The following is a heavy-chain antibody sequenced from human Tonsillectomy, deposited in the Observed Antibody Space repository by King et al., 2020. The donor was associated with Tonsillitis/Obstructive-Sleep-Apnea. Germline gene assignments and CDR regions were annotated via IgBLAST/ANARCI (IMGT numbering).Heavy chain of an antibody. CDR2: ISYDGSNK. J-gene: IGHJ4*02. Sequence: QLVQSGGGVVQPGRSLRLTCAASGFSFSSNGMHWVRQAPGKGLEWVAVISYDGSNKFYADAVKGRFTVSRDNYKYTLYVQMNSLSHEDAAVYYCAKYLGSGWASDYWGQGTLVTVSS. CDR1: GFSFSSNG. V-gene: IGHV3-30*18. CDR3: AKYLGSGWASDY. D-gene: IGHD6-19*01.